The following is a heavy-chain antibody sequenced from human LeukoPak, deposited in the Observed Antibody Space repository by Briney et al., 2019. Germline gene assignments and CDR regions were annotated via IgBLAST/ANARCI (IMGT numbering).Heavy chain of an antibody. Sequence: ASVKVSCTAIGYTFTNYAMNWVRQAPGQGLEWMGCINTNTVNPTYAQGFTGRFVFSLDTSVSTTYLQISSLKAEDTAVYYCVRVRMCGSGTYFDYWGQGTLVTVSS. CDR3: VRVRMCGSGTYFDY. CDR1: GYTFTNYA. V-gene: IGHV7-4-1*02. D-gene: IGHD3-10*01. CDR2: INTNTVNP. J-gene: IGHJ4*02.